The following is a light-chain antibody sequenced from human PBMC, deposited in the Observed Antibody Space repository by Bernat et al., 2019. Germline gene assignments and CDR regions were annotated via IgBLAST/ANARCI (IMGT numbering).Light chain of an antibody. Sequence: SVLTQPPSVSGAPGQRVTISCTASSSNIGAGYDVHWYQQLPGTDPKLLIYGNSNRPSGVPDRFSGSKSGTSASLAITGLQAEDEADYYCQSYDNSLSVLYVFGTGTKVTVL. CDR3: QSYDNSLSVLYV. CDR1: SSNIGAGYD. J-gene: IGLJ1*01. CDR2: GNS. V-gene: IGLV1-40*01.